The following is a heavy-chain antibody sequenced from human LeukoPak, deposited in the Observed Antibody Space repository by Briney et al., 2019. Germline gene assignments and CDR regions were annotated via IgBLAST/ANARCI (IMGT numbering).Heavy chain of an antibody. D-gene: IGHD2-2*01. CDR1: GYTFTGYY. CDR2: IIPIFGTA. Sequence: ASVKVSCKASGYTFTGYYMHWVRQAPGQGLEWMGGIIPIFGTANYAQKFQGRVTITADESTSTAYMELSSLRSEDTAVYYCATLGYCSSTSCSRRDYYYYMDVWGKGTTVTVSS. J-gene: IGHJ6*03. CDR3: ATLGYCSSTSCSRRDYYYYMDV. V-gene: IGHV1-69*13.